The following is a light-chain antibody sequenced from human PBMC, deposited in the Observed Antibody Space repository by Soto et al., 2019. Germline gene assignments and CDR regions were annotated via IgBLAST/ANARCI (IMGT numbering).Light chain of an antibody. J-gene: IGLJ1*01. CDR1: SSDVGGYNY. Sequence: SVLNHPVSVSSSPVESLSISCIGTSSDVGGYNYVSWYQQHPGKAPKLMIYDVSNRPSGVSNRFSGSKSGNTASLTISGLQAEDEADYYCSSYTSSSPCVFGTGTKVTVL. CDR3: SSYTSSSPCV. CDR2: DVS. V-gene: IGLV2-14*01.